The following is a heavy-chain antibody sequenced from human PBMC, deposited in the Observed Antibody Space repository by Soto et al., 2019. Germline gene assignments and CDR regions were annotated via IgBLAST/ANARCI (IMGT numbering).Heavy chain of an antibody. V-gene: IGHV3-30-3*01. J-gene: IGHJ6*02. CDR3: ARDRIAAADYYYYYGMDV. CDR1: GFTFSSYA. Sequence: PGGSLRLSCAASGFTFSSYAMHWVRQAPGKGLEWVAVISYDGSNKYYADSVKGRFTISRDNSKNTLYLQMNSLRAEDTAVYYCARDRIAAADYYYYYGMDVWGQGTTVTSP. CDR2: ISYDGSNK. D-gene: IGHD6-13*01.